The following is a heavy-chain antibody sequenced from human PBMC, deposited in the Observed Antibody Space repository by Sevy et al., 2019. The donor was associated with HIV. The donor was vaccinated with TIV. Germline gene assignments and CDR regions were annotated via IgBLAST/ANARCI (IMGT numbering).Heavy chain of an antibody. CDR2: IKQDGSEK. D-gene: IGHD3-10*01. Sequence: GSLRLSCAASGFTFSNYWMSWVRQAPGKGLEWVANIKQDGSEKYYVDSVRGRFTISRDNAKNSLYLQMNSLRVEDTAIYYCARDSDSGSYYDYWGQGTLVTVSS. CDR1: GFTFSNYW. J-gene: IGHJ4*02. CDR3: ARDSDSGSYYDY. V-gene: IGHV3-7*01.